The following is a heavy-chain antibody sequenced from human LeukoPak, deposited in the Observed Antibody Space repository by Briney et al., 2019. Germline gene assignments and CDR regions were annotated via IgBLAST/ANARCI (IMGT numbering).Heavy chain of an antibody. CDR2: IYFSGTT. Sequence: SETLSLTCTVSGGSFTSGDYYWSWIRQPPGKGLERIGYIYFSGTTYYNPSLRSRVSISVDTSKNQFFLKLTSVTAADTAVYYCAREMATTTHFDYWGQGTLVTVSS. D-gene: IGHD5-24*01. CDR1: GGSFTSGDYY. V-gene: IGHV4-30-4*01. J-gene: IGHJ4*02. CDR3: AREMATTTHFDY.